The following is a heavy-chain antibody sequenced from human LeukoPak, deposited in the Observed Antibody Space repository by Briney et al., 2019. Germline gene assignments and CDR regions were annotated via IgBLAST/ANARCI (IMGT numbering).Heavy chain of an antibody. CDR2: ISTSSSYI. J-gene: IGHJ3*02. CDR3: ARGRQNSGSYSDAFDM. CDR1: GFTFSSYS. D-gene: IGHD1-26*01. Sequence: GGSLRLSCAASGFTFSSYSMNWVRQAPGKGLEWVSSISTSSSYIYYAEVVRGRFTISRDNARKSLFLQMNSLRAEDTAVYYCARGRQNSGSYSDAFDMWGQGTMVTVSS. V-gene: IGHV3-21*01.